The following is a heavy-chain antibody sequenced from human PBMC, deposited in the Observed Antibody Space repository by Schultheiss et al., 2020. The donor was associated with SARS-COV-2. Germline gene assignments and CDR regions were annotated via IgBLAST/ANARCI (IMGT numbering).Heavy chain of an antibody. CDR1: GFTFSDYY. J-gene: IGHJ5*02. CDR2: ISYEGSHT. Sequence: GGSLRLSCAASGFTFSDYYMSWIRQAPGKGLEWVAVISYEGSHTFYADSVKGRCTVSRDNSRNTLFLQMNSLRADDTAVYYCAREVSVDTESRFDPWGHGALVTVSS. CDR3: AREVSVDTESRFDP. D-gene: IGHD5-18*01. V-gene: IGHV3-30-3*01.